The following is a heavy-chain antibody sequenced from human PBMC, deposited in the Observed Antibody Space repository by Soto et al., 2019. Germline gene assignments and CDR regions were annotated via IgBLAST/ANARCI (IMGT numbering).Heavy chain of an antibody. D-gene: IGHD2-15*01. CDR3: AKAPVAASFFDY. J-gene: IGHJ4*02. CDR2: IYHSGST. Sequence: SETLSLTCAVSSGSISSRNWWSWVRQPPGKGLEWIGEIYHSGSTNYNPSLKSRVTISVDKSKNQFSLKLSSVTAADTAVYYCAKAPVAASFFDYWGQGTLVTVSS. V-gene: IGHV4-4*02. CDR1: SGSISSRNW.